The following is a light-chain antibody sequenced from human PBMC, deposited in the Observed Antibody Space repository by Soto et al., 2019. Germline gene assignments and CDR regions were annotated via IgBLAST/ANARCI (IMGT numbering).Light chain of an antibody. Sequence: QSVLTQPPSASGTPGQRVTISCSGSSSNIGSNYVYWYQQLPGTAPKLLIYRNNQRPSGVPDRFSGSKSGTSASLAISGVRSEDEAEYYCAAWDDSLSGVVFGGGTKVTVL. J-gene: IGLJ2*01. CDR3: AAWDDSLSGVV. V-gene: IGLV1-47*01. CDR2: RNN. CDR1: SSNIGSNY.